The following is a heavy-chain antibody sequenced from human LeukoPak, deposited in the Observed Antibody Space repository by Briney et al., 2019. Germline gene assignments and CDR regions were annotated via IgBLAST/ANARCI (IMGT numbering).Heavy chain of an antibody. J-gene: IGHJ4*02. CDR3: ARVGYNYGYDY. CDR1: GFIFSNYW. CDR2: INGDGSST. V-gene: IGHV3-74*01. Sequence: GGSLRLSCAASGFIFSNYWMHWVRQAPGKGLVWVSRINGDGSSTSYADSVKGRFTISRDNAKNTLYLQMNSLRAEDTALYYCARVGYNYGYDYWGQGNLVIVSS. D-gene: IGHD5-18*01.